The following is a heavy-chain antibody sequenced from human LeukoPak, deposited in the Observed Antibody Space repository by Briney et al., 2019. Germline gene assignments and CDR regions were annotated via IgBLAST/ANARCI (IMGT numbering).Heavy chain of an antibody. J-gene: IGHJ5*01. V-gene: IGHV6-1*01. CDR1: GDNVSSVTSS. CDR3: ARRAKGNSYFDS. Sequence: SQTLSLTSTISGDNVSSVTSSWRWVRQSPSRGLEWLGRTVVTSKCTGDSAPSGRSRLAITPDTSKNQFTLQLNSVAGDYTALYYCARRAKGNSYFDSWGQGTLVVVSS. CDR2: TVVTSKCTG. D-gene: IGHD3-16*01.